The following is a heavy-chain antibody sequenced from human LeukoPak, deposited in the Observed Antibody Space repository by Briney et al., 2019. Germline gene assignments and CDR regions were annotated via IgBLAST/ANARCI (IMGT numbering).Heavy chain of an antibody. CDR1: GFTFGDYT. CDR2: INWDGGST. V-gene: IGHV3-43*01. CDR3: AKEVYGASSGYFGY. D-gene: IGHD6-6*01. J-gene: IGHJ4*02. Sequence: GGSLRLSCAASGFTFGDYTMHRVRQAPGKGLEWASLINWDGGSTYYADSVKGRFTISRDNSKNSLFLQMNSLRTEDTALYYCAKEVYGASSGYFGYWGQGTLVTVSS.